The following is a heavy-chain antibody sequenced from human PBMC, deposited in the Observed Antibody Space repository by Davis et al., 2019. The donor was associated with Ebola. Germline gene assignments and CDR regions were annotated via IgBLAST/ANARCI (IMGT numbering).Heavy chain of an antibody. CDR1: GFSFSSYA. CDR2: INSDGSST. D-gene: IGHD3-10*01. V-gene: IGHV3-74*01. CDR3: VGGSGSYYSYGMDV. Sequence: HTGGSLRLSCAASGFSFSSYALSWVRQAPGKGLVWVSRINSDGSSTSYADSVKGRFTISRDNAKNSLYLQMNSLRAEDTAVYYCVGGSGSYYSYGMDVWGQGTTVTVSS. J-gene: IGHJ6*02.